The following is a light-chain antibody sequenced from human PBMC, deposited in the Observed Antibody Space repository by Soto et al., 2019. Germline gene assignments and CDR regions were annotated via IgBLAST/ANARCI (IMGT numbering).Light chain of an antibody. CDR1: QSISGH. V-gene: IGKV1-39*01. CDR2: ATS. CDR3: QLSYSSPRFT. J-gene: IGKJ3*01. Sequence: DIQMTQSPSSLSASVGDRVTITCRASQSISGHLNWYQHKPGKAPELLIYATSTLHIGVPSRFSGSGSGTDFSLTISSLQPEDFATYYCQLSYSSPRFTFGPGTKVDIK.